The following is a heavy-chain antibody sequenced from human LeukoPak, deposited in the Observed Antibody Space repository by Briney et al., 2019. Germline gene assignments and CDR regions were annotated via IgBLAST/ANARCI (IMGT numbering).Heavy chain of an antibody. V-gene: IGHV5-51*01. CDR1: GYRFTTYW. J-gene: IGHJ4*02. CDR3: ARRGVGSGWDFDY. CDR2: IYPGDSDS. Sequence: GESLKISCKGSGYRFTTYWIGWVRQMPGKGLEWMGIIYPGDSDSRYSPSFQGQVTISADKSISTANLQWSSLKASDTAMYYCARRGVGSGWDFDYWGQGTLVTVSS. D-gene: IGHD6-19*01.